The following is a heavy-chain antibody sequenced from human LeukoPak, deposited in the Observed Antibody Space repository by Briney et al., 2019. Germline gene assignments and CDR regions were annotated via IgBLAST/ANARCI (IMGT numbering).Heavy chain of an antibody. CDR2: INPNSGGT. CDR3: ARDHGDYDWYFDL. CDR1: GYTFTGYY. V-gene: IGHV1-2*06. Sequence: GASVKVSCKTSGYTFTGYYMHWVRQAPGQGLEWMGRINPNSGGTNYAQKFQGRVTMTRDTSISTAYMELSRLRSDDTAVYYCARDHGDYDWYFDLWGRGTLVTVSS. D-gene: IGHD4-17*01. J-gene: IGHJ2*01.